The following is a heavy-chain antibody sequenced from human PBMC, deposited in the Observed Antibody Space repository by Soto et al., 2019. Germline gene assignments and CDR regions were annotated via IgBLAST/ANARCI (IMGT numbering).Heavy chain of an antibody. Sequence: EVQLLESGGGLGQLGGSLRLSCAASGFTFRSYAMNWVRQAPGKGLEWVSDISGSGGTTSYADSVKGRFTISRDNSKNTLYLEMNSLRDEDTAVYYCAKCRPTSGWLRTEALEIWGQGTTVTVSS. CDR2: ISGSGGTT. CDR3: AKCRPTSGWLRTEALEI. CDR1: GFTFRSYA. J-gene: IGHJ3*02. D-gene: IGHD6-19*01. V-gene: IGHV3-23*01.